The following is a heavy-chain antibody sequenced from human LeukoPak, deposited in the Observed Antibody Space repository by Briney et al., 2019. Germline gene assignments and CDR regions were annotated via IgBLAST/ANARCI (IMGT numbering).Heavy chain of an antibody. Sequence: SETLSLTCTVSGGSISSSSYYWGWIRQPSGKGLEWIGSIYYSGSTYYNPSLKSRVTISVDTSKNQFSLKLSSVTAADTAVYYCAGGVVVAATPLNFDYWGQGTLVTVSS. V-gene: IGHV4-39*07. D-gene: IGHD2-15*01. CDR3: AGGVVVAATPLNFDY. J-gene: IGHJ4*02. CDR2: IYYSGST. CDR1: GGSISSSSYY.